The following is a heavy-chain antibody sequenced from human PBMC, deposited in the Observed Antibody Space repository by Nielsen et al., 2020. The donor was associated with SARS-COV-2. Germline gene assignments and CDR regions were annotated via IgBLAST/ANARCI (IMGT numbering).Heavy chain of an antibody. J-gene: IGHJ6*01. D-gene: IGHD2-2*01. CDR3: AKVTRYCSSTSCYPLGMDV. V-gene: IGHV3-23*01. CDR2: ISGSGGST. CDR1: GFTFSSYA. Sequence: GESLKISCAASGFTFSSYAMSWVRQAPGKGLEWVSAISGSGGSTYYADSVKGRFTISRDNSKNTLYLQMNSLRAEDTAVYYCAKVTRYCSSTSCYPLGMDVWRQGTKV.